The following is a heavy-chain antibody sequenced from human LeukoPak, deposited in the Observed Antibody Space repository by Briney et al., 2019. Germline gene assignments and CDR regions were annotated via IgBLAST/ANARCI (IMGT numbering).Heavy chain of an antibody. J-gene: IGHJ4*02. V-gene: IGHV1-2*02. Sequence: ASVKVSCKASGYTFTGYYMHWVRQAPGQGLEWMGWINPNSGGTNYAQKFQGRVTMTRDTSISTAYMELSRLRSDDTAVYYCARDLGYSGSYSNFDYWGQGTLVTVSS. CDR3: ARDLGYSGSYSNFDY. D-gene: IGHD1-26*01. CDR2: INPNSGGT. CDR1: GYTFTGYY.